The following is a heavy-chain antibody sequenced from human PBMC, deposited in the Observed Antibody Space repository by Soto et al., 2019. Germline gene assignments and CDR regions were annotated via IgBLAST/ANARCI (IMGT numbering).Heavy chain of an antibody. CDR1: GGSVTSYY. J-gene: IGHJ4*02. D-gene: IGHD6-6*01. CDR3: ARAESSSRTGFDY. CDR2: IYHSGST. V-gene: IGHV4-38-2*01. Sequence: SETLSLTCVVSGGSVTSYYWGWIRQPPGKGLEWIGSIYHSGSTYYNPSLKSRVTISVDTSKNQFSLKLSSVTAADTAVYYCARAESSSRTGFDYWGQGTLVTVSS.